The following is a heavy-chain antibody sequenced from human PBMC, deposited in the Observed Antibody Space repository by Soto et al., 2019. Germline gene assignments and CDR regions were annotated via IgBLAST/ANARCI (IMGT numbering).Heavy chain of an antibody. Sequence: QVQLVESGGGVVQPGRSLRLSCAASGFTFSSYGMHWVRQAPGKGLEWVAVIWYDGSNKYYADSVKGRFTISRDNAKNTLYLQMNSLRVEDTAVYYCAREVSHGYVLRGMDVWGQGTTVTVFS. CDR1: GFTFSSYG. J-gene: IGHJ6*02. V-gene: IGHV3-33*01. CDR3: AREVSHGYVLRGMDV. D-gene: IGHD5-18*01. CDR2: IWYDGSNK.